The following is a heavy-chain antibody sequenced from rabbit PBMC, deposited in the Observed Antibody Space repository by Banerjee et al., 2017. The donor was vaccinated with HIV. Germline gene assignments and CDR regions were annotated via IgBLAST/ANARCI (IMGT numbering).Heavy chain of an antibody. D-gene: IGHD1-1*01. CDR1: GFSFRNKYV. Sequence: QEQLEESGGDLVKPEGSLTLTCTASGFSFRNKYVMCWVRQAPGKGLEWIACINTSSGNTVYATWAKGRFTISRTSSTTVALQMTSLTAADTATYFCAREDGGVGGYDNNLWGPGTLVTVS. CDR2: INTSSGNT. V-gene: IGHV1S45*01. J-gene: IGHJ4*01. CDR3: AREDGGVGGYDNNL.